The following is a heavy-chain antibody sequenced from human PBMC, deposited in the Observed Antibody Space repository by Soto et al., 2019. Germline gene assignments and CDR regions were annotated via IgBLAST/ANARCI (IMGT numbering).Heavy chain of an antibody. J-gene: IGHJ6*02. CDR1: GGSISSGGYY. Sequence: SETLSLTCTVSGGSISSGGYYWSWIRQHPGKGLEWIGYIYYSGSTYYNPSLKSRVTISVDTSKNQFSLKLSSVTAADTAVYYCATAYYDFWSGYYENYYGMDVWGQGTTVTVSS. D-gene: IGHD3-3*01. CDR3: ATAYYDFWSGYYENYYGMDV. CDR2: IYYSGST. V-gene: IGHV4-31*03.